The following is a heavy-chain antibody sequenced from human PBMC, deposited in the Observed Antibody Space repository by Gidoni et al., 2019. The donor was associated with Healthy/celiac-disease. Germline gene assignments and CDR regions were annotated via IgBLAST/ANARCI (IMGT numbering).Heavy chain of an antibody. J-gene: IGHJ4*02. V-gene: IGHV3-13*04. CDR2: IGPGGDT. Sequence: EVQLVESGGGLVQPGWSLRLSCAASGLIFSSYEIHWVRQDPGKRLEWDSAIGPGGDTHYAGSVRGRFTVSRENAKDSLYLQMNSLRVEDTAVYYCAREARGSGTLAWDYWGQGTLVTVSS. CDR1: GLIFSSYE. D-gene: IGHD3-10*01. CDR3: AREARGSGTLAWDY.